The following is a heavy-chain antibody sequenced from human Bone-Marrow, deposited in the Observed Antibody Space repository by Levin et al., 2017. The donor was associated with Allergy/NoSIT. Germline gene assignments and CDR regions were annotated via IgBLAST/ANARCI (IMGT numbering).Heavy chain of an antibody. CDR1: GFIFSNYG. D-gene: IGHD6-6*01. V-gene: IGHV3-30*18. CDR3: AKIRPPRAANRYFDS. CDR2: ISSDGSKT. J-gene: IGHJ4*02. Sequence: GESLKISCSVSGFIFSNYGMLWVRQAPGKGLEWVAVISSDGSKTYYGDSMKGRFIISRDNSNNILHLQMTALRVEDTAVYYCAKIRPPRAANRYFDSWGQGTLVTVSS.